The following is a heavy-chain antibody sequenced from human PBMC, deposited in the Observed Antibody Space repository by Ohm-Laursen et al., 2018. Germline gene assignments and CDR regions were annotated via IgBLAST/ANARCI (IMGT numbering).Heavy chain of an antibody. CDR2: ISWNSGSI. D-gene: IGHD3-22*01. V-gene: IGHV3-9*01. CDR3: AKAHISGYYYAY. J-gene: IGHJ4*02. CDR1: GFTFDDYA. Sequence: SLRLSCSASGFTFDDYAMHWVRQAPGRGLEWVSGISWNSGSIGYADSVKGRFTISRDNAKNSLYLQMNSLRAEDTAVYYCAKAHISGYYYAYWGQGTLVTVSS.